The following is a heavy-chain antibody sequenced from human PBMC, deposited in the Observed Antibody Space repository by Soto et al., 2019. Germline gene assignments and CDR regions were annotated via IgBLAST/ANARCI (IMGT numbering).Heavy chain of an antibody. Sequence: GESLKISCKGSGYSFTKYWIGWVRQMPGKGLEWMGIIYPGDSDTRYSPSFQGQDIISADKSINTAYLQWSSLQASDTAIYYCARSYSGTYTSPYYFDYWGQGTLVIVSS. J-gene: IGHJ4*02. CDR3: ARSYSGTYTSPYYFDY. CDR2: IYPGDSDT. D-gene: IGHD1-26*01. CDR1: GYSFTKYW. V-gene: IGHV5-51*01.